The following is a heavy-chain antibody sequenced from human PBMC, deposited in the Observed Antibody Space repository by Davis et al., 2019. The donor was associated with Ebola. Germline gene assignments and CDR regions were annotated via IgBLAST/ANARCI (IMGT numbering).Heavy chain of an antibody. Sequence: SLKISCAASGFTFADYAMHWVRQAPGKGLEWVSGISWNSGSIGYADSVKGRFTISRDNAKNSLYLQMNSLRAEDTALYYCAKPGGPWGGMDVWGKGTTVTVSS. CDR1: GFTFADYA. V-gene: IGHV3-9*01. CDR2: ISWNSGSI. D-gene: IGHD3-16*01. J-gene: IGHJ6*04. CDR3: AKPGGPWGGMDV.